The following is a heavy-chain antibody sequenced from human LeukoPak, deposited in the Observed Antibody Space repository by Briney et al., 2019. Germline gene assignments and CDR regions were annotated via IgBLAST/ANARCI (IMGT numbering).Heavy chain of an antibody. CDR1: GFTFGRHW. Sequence: GGSLRLSCAASGFTFGRHWMSWVRQAPGKGLEWVAHMNKGGSETTNVDSVKGRFTISRDNAKNSLYLQMNSLRAEDTAVYYCARALVREWELAKTDYYYYYYMDVWGKGTTVTVSS. D-gene: IGHD1-26*01. J-gene: IGHJ6*03. CDR2: MNKGGSET. CDR3: ARALVREWELAKTDYYYYYYMDV. V-gene: IGHV3-7*01.